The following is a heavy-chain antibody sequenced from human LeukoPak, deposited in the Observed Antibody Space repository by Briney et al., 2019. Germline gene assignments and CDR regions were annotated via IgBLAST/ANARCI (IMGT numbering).Heavy chain of an antibody. D-gene: IGHD3-10*01. V-gene: IGHV3-20*01. CDR3: ARDGSGSYYLSYYGMGV. J-gene: IGHJ6*02. CDR2: INWNGGST. CDR1: GFTFDDYG. Sequence: GGSLRLSCAASGFTFDDYGMSWVRQAPGKGLEWVSGINWNGGSTGYADSVKGRFTISRDNAKNSLYLQMNSLRAEDTALYHCARDGSGSYYLSYYGMGVWGQGTTVTVSS.